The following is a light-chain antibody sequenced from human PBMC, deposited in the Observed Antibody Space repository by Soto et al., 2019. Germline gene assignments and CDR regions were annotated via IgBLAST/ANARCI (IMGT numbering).Light chain of an antibody. CDR3: CSYAGSNSDI. CDR2: DVS. V-gene: IGLV2-11*01. CDR1: SSDVGGYNS. Sequence: QSVLTQPRSVSGSPGQSVTISCTGSSSDVGGYNSVSWYRQHPGKAPKLMINDVSERPSGVPDRFSGSKSGNTASLTISGLQAEDEADYYCCSYAGSNSDIFGTGTKLTVL. J-gene: IGLJ1*01.